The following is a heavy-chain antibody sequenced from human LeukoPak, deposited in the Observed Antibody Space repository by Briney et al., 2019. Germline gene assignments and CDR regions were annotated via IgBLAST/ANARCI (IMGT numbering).Heavy chain of an antibody. V-gene: IGHV3-30*03. D-gene: IGHD1-26*01. CDR3: ARGPLGWSDF. CDR2: ISYDGSNK. CDR1: GFTFSSYG. J-gene: IGHJ4*02. Sequence: PGGSLRLSCAASGFTFSSYGMHWVRQAPGKGLEWVAVISYDGSNKYYADSVKGRFTISRDNSKNTLYLQMNSLRDEDTAIYYCARGPLGWSDFWGQGTLVTVSS.